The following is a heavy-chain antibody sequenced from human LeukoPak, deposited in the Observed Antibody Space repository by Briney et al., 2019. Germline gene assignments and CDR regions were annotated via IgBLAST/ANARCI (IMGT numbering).Heavy chain of an antibody. CDR3: ATSIGDTYYYDSNSYQTPPDAFDI. D-gene: IGHD3-22*01. J-gene: IGHJ3*02. CDR1: GYSFTSYW. CDR2: IYPGDSDT. V-gene: IGHV5-51*01. Sequence: GESLKISCKGSGYSFTSYWIGWVRQLPGKGLEWMGIIYPGDSDTRYSPSFQGQVTISAAKSISTAYLQWSSLEASDTAMYYCATSIGDTYYYDSNSYQTPPDAFDIWSQGTMVTVSS.